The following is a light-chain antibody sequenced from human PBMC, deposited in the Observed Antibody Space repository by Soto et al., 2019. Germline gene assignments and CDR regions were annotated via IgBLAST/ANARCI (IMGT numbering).Light chain of an antibody. CDR1: QTVLYSSNHKNY. CDR2: WAS. CDR3: QQYYSTPFT. V-gene: IGKV4-1*01. Sequence: DIVMTQSPDSLAVSLGERATINCKSGQTVLYSSNHKNYLAWYQQKPGQPPKLLIYWASTRESGVPDRFSGSGSGADFTLTISSLQAEDVAVYYCQQYYSTPFTFGPGTKLNIK. J-gene: IGKJ3*01.